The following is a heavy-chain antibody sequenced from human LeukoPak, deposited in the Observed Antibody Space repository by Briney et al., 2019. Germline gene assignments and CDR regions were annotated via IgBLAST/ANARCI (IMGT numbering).Heavy chain of an antibody. CDR3: ARRLTTGYYYGMDV. D-gene: IGHD4/OR15-4a*01. CDR2: ISAYNGNT. V-gene: IGHV1-18*01. CDR1: GYSFTSYG. Sequence: GASVKVSCKASGYSFTSYGISWVRQAPGQGLEWMGWISAYNGNTNYAQKFRGRVTLTTDTSTSSAYMELRSLRSDDTAVYYCARRLTTGYYYGMDVWGQGTTVTVSS. J-gene: IGHJ6*02.